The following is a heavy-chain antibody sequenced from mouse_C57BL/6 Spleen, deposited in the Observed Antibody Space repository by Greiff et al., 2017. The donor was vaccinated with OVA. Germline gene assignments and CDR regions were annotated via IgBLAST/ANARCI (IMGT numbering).Heavy chain of an antibody. Sequence: VQLKESGPGLVKPSQSLSLTCSVTGYSITSGYYWNWIRQFPGNKLEWMGYISYDGSNNYNPSLKNRISITRDTSKNQFFLKLNSVTTEDTATYYCARGKTAQATGFAYWGQGTLVTVSA. V-gene: IGHV3-6*01. J-gene: IGHJ3*01. CDR1: GYSITSGYY. CDR2: ISYDGSN. CDR3: ARGKTAQATGFAY. D-gene: IGHD3-2*02.